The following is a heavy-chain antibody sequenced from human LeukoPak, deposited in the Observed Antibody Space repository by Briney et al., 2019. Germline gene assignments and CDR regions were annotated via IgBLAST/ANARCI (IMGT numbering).Heavy chain of an antibody. J-gene: IGHJ4*02. D-gene: IGHD1-26*01. V-gene: IGHV3-30-3*01. Sequence: GRSLRLSCAASGFTFSSYAMHWVRQAPGKGLEWVAVMSYDGSNKYYADSVKGRFTISRDNSKNTLYLQMNSLRAEDTAVYYCARDRTYSGSFIDYWGQGTLVTVSS. CDR3: ARDRTYSGSFIDY. CDR2: MSYDGSNK. CDR1: GFTFSSYA.